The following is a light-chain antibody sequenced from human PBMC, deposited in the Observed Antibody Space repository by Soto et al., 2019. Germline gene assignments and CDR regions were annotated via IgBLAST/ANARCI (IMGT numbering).Light chain of an antibody. J-gene: IGLJ2*01. V-gene: IGLV1-44*01. CDR2: SNT. CDR1: SSNIGGSA. CDR3: AAWDDSLNGYVV. Sequence: QSVLTQPPSASGTPGQSVTISCSGSSSNIGGSAVNWYQQLPGTAPKLLIYSNTQRPSGAPDRFSGSKSGTSASLAISGLQSEDEADYYCAAWDDSLNGYVVFGGGTKLTVL.